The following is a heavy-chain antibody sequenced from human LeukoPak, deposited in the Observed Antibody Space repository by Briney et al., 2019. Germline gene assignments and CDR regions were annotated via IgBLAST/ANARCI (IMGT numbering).Heavy chain of an antibody. V-gene: IGHV4-4*02. D-gene: IGHD6-13*01. CDR2: IYHSGSS. Sequence: PSETLSLTCAVSGGSISSSNWWSWVRQPPGKGLEWIGEIYHSGSSNYNPSPKSRVTISVDKSKNQFSLKLSSVTAADTAVYYCARYPGYSSIFDYWGQGTLVTVSS. CDR1: GGSISSSNW. CDR3: ARYPGYSSIFDY. J-gene: IGHJ4*02.